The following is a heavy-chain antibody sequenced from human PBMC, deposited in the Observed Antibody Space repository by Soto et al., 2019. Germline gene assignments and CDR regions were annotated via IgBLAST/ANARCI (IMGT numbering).Heavy chain of an antibody. CDR3: ARGQVVAATLSYYYYYGMDV. J-gene: IGHJ6*02. CDR1: GGSFSCYY. CDR2: INHSGST. Sequence: SETLSLTCAVYGGSFSCYYWSWIRQPPGKGLEWIGEINHSGSTNYNPSLKSRVTISVDTSKNQFSLKLSSVTAADTAVYYCARGQVVAATLSYYYYYGMDVWGQGTTVTVSS. V-gene: IGHV4-34*01. D-gene: IGHD2-15*01.